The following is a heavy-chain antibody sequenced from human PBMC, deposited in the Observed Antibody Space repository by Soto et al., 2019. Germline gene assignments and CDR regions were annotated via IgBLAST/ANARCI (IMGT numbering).Heavy chain of an antibody. CDR3: ASNKYWNYYYGMDV. Sequence: PGESLKISCKGSGYSFTSYWISWVRQMPGKGLEWMGRIDLSDSYTKYSPSFQGHVTISADKSISTAYLQWSSLKASDTAMYYCASNKYWNYYYGMDVWGQGTTVTVSS. CDR1: GYSFTSYW. J-gene: IGHJ6*02. D-gene: IGHD1-1*01. V-gene: IGHV5-10-1*01. CDR2: IDLSDSYT.